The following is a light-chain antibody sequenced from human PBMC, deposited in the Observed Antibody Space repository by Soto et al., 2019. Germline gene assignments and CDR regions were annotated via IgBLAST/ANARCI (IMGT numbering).Light chain of an antibody. CDR2: AAS. Sequence: PGERATLSCRASQSVSSTYLAWYQQKPGQAPRPLISAASSRATGTPDRFSGSGSGTDFTLTISRLEPEDFAVYYCQQYGSSRWTFGQWTRVDIK. J-gene: IGKJ1*01. V-gene: IGKV3-20*01. CDR1: QSVSSTY. CDR3: QQYGSSRWT.